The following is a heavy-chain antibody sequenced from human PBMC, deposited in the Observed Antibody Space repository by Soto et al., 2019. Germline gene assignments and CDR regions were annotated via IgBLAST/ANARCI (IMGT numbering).Heavy chain of an antibody. D-gene: IGHD3-3*01. CDR3: ARRDTSGFLRYFDN. Sequence: QMQLVQSGAEVKKPGSSVKVSCKASGGTLSSFINYPINWVRQAPGQGLEWMGGIVPNVGTVNYAQKFQGRVQINADKSTGTAYMEVSSLRSEDTALYYCARRDTSGFLRYFDNWGQGTLVTVSS. CDR1: GGTLSSFINYP. J-gene: IGHJ4*02. V-gene: IGHV1-69*06. CDR2: IVPNVGTV.